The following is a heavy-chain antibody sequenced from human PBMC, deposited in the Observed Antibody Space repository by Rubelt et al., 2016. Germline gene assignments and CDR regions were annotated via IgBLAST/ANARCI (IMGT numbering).Heavy chain of an antibody. CDR3: ARDYAVGGFDP. D-gene: IGHD6-19*01. V-gene: IGHV3-30*07. CDR2: DGSNK. Sequence: DGSNKYYADSVKGRFTISRDNSKNTLYLQMNSLRAEDTAVYYCARDYAVGGFDPWGQGTLVTVSS. J-gene: IGHJ5*02.